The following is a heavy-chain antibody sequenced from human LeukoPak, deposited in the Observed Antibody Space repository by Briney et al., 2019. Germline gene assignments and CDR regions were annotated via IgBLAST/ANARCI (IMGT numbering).Heavy chain of an antibody. CDR1: GFTFEDYA. CDR3: ARDLVVASARYYYYYYGMDV. CDR2: INWNSGSI. V-gene: IGHV3-9*01. J-gene: IGHJ6*02. D-gene: IGHD2-2*01. Sequence: QPGGSLRLSCAASGFTFEDYAMHWVRQAPGKGLEWVSGINWNSGSIGYADSVKGRFTISRDNAKNSLYLQMNSLRAEDTAVYYCARDLVVASARYYYYYYGMDVWSQGTTVTVSS.